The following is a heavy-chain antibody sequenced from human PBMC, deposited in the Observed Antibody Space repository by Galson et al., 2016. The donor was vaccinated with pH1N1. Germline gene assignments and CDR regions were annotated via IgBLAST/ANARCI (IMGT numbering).Heavy chain of an antibody. V-gene: IGHV4-61*09. J-gene: IGHJ4*02. CDR1: GTSISSGSYY. CDR2: IHTSGST. D-gene: IGHD2-21*02. CDR3: ARGGGDLDS. Sequence: TLSLTCTVSGTSISSGSYYWSWIRQPAGKGLEWIGHIHTSGSTNYNPSLKSRVTISVDTSKNQFSLKLTSVTAADTAVYYCARGGGDLDSWGQGTLVTVSS.